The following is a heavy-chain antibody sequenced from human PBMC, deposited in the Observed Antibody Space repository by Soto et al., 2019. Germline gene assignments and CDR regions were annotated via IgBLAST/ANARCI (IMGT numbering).Heavy chain of an antibody. CDR1: GFTFSSYA. CDR3: AKDGQLWYLTNYYYGVDV. D-gene: IGHD5-18*01. J-gene: IGHJ6*02. Sequence: PGGSLRLSXAASGFTFSSYAMSWVRQAPGKGLEWVSAISGSGGSTYYADSVKGRFTISRDNTKNALYLQMNSLRAEDTAVYYCAKDGQLWYLTNYYYGVDVWGQGTTVTVSS. CDR2: ISGSGGST. V-gene: IGHV3-23*01.